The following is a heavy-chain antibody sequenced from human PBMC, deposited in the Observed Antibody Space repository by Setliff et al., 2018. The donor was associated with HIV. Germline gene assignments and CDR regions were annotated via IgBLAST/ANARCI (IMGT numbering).Heavy chain of an antibody. CDR2: IYYSGTT. V-gene: IGHV4-39*01. J-gene: IGHJ4*02. CDR1: GGSISSDAYY. D-gene: IGHD5-12*01. CDR3: ASDISPDDGYNRLHYFDY. Sequence: LSLTCTVSGGSISSDAYYWGWIRQPPGKGLEWIGTIYYSGTTYNNPSLMSRVTISVDTSKSQFSLRLNSVTSAEPSVYYCASDISPDDGYNRLHYFDYWGQGTLVTVSS.